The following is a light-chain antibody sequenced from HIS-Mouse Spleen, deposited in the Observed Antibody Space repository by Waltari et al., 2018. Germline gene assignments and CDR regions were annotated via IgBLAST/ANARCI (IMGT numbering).Light chain of an antibody. J-gene: IGLJ2*01. CDR3: SSYTSSSTEV. V-gene: IGLV2-14*03. CDR2: DVS. CDR1: SRDVGGYHS. Sequence: QSALTQPASLSGSPGPSITISCTGTSRDVGGYHSVSWYQQHPGKDPKLMIYDVSNRPSGVSNRFSGSKSGNTASLTISGLQAEDEADYYCSSYTSSSTEVIGGGTKLTVL.